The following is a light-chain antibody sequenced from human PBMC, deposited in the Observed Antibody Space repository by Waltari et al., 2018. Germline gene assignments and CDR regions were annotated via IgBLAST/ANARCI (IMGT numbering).Light chain of an antibody. CDR3: QQYRDLLT. CDR1: QVLSNR. CDR2: KAC. J-gene: IGKJ1*01. Sequence: CQASQVLSNRFAWYQQKAGKAPNVLIYKACTLESVVPSRFSGSGSGAEFTLTISSLQPDDVATYYCQQYRDLLTFGQGTKVEIK. V-gene: IGKV1-5*03.